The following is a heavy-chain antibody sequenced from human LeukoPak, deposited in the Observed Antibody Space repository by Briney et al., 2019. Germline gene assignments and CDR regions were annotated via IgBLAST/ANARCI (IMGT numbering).Heavy chain of an antibody. CDR1: GFSFGSSW. Sequence: PGGSLRLSCAASGFSFGSSWMDWARQAPGKGLEWVASINPDGSEKYSVDSVEGRFTISRDNAKNLLYLQVNSLRVEDTAFYYCARDLAYSRLDYWGQGMLVTVSS. CDR2: INPDGSEK. D-gene: IGHD5-18*01. V-gene: IGHV3-7*01. J-gene: IGHJ4*02. CDR3: ARDLAYSRLDY.